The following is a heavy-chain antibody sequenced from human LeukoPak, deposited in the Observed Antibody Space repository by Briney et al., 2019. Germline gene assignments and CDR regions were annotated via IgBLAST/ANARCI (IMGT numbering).Heavy chain of an antibody. CDR2: INPNSGGT. CDR3: ARDSTLKDIVVVPAASPDYYYYGMDV. V-gene: IGHV1-2*02. CDR1: GYTFTGYY. J-gene: IGHJ6*02. Sequence: ASVKVSSKASGYTFTGYYMHWVRQAPGQGLEWMGWINPNSGGTNYAQKFQGRVTMTRDTSISTAYMELSRLRSDDTAVYYCARDSTLKDIVVVPAASPDYYYYGMDVWGQGTTVTVSS. D-gene: IGHD2-2*01.